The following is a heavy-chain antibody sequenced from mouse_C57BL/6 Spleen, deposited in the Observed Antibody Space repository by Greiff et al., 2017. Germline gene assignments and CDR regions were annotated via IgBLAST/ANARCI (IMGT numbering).Heavy chain of an antibody. J-gene: IGHJ3*01. CDR2: IDPSDSYT. CDR3: AREGYSKSFAY. V-gene: IGHV1-69*01. CDR1: GYTFTSYW. D-gene: IGHD2-5*01. Sequence: QVQLKQPGAELVMPGASVKLSCKASGYTFTSYWMHWVKQRPGQGLEWIGEIDPSDSYTNYNQKFKGKSTLTVDKSSSTAYMQLSSLTSEDSAVYYCAREGYSKSFAYWGQGTLVTVSA.